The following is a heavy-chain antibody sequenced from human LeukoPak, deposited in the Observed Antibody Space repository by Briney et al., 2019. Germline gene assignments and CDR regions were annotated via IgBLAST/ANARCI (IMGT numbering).Heavy chain of an antibody. CDR2: IYYSGST. CDR3: ARIGKAGYSSFPFDY. D-gene: IGHD5-18*01. CDR1: GGSISSYY. V-gene: IGHV4-59*01. J-gene: IGHJ4*02. Sequence: SETLSLTCTVSGGSISSYYWSWIRQPPGKGLEWIGYIYYSGSTNYNPSLKSRVTISVDTSKNQFSLKLSSVTAADTAVYYCARIGKAGYSSFPFDYWGQGTLVTVSS.